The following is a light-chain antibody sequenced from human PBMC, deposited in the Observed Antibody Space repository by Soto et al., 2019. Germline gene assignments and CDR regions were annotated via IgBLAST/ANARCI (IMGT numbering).Light chain of an antibody. CDR2: GAS. V-gene: IGKV3-15*01. CDR3: QQYNNWRT. Sequence: EIVMTQSPATLSVSPGERATLSCRASQSVSSNLGWYQQKPGQAPRLLIYGASVRATGIPARFSSSGSGTEFTLTISSLQSEDSAIYYCQQYNNWRTFGQGTKLEIK. J-gene: IGKJ2*02. CDR1: QSVSSN.